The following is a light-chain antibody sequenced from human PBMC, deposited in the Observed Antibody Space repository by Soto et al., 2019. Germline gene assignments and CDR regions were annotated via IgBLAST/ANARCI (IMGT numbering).Light chain of an antibody. CDR2: AAS. V-gene: IGKV1-39*01. J-gene: IGKJ1*01. CDR1: RTISNY. Sequence: DIQMTQSASSLSASVGDRVTITCRASRTISNYLNWYQQKSGKAPRLLIYAASSLQTGVPSRFSGTGAGTAFTLTITSLQPEDSATYYCQQSYSVPRFGQGTRVDLK. CDR3: QQSYSVPR.